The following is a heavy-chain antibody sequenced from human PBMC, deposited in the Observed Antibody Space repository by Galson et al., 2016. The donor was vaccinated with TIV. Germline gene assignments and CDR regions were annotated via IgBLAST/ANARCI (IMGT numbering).Heavy chain of an antibody. CDR3: ARDDGSTSGSNF. V-gene: IGHV1-2*02. CDR1: GYTFTDYY. CDR2: INPNSGGT. D-gene: IGHD3-22*01. Sequence: SVKVSCKASGYTFTDYYVHWVRQAPGQGLEWMGWINPNSGGTIYAQKLQGRVTMTRDTSISTAFMEVKKLRYDDTALYFCARDDGSTSGSNFWGQGTLITVSS. J-gene: IGHJ4*02.